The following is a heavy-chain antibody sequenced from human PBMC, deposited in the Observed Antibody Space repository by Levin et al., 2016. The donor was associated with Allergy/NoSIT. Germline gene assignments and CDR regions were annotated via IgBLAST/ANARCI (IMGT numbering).Heavy chain of an antibody. Sequence: SETLSLTCTVSGDSVSTDDHYLSWIRQPPGQGLEWIGFVRRSGATNYNPSHRSRVTMSRDTSRNQFSLKLTSVTAADTAVYYCTRGAQSGSGTLFSWGRGALVIVSS. CDR3: TRGAQSGSGTLFS. D-gene: IGHD3-10*01. V-gene: IGHV4-61*08. CDR1: GDSVSTDDHY. J-gene: IGHJ4*02. CDR2: VRRSGAT.